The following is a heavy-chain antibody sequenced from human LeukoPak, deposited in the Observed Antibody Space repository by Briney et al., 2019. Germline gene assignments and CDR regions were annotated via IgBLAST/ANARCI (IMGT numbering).Heavy chain of an antibody. V-gene: IGHV1-18*01. D-gene: IGHD3-10*01. J-gene: IGHJ4*02. CDR2: ISAYNGNT. CDR1: GYTFTSYG. CDR3: ARARNYYGSGSYYKSPYYFDY. Sequence: ASVKVSCKASGYTFTSYGISWVRQAPGQGIEWMGWISAYNGNTNYAQKLQGRVTMTTDTSTSTAYMELRSLRSDDTAVYYCARARNYYGSGSYYKSPYYFDYWGQGTLVTVSS.